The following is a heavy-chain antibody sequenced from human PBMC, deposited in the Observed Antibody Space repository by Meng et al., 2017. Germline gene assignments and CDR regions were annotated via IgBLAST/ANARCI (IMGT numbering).Heavy chain of an antibody. V-gene: IGHV1-2*06. Sequence: QVQLVPFGAEVKKPGSSVKVSCKASGGTFSSYAISWVRQAPGQGLEWMGRINPNGGGTNYAQKFQGRVTMTRDTSISTAYMELSRLRSDDTAVYYCARNHVWYFDLWGRGTLVTVSS. J-gene: IGHJ2*01. CDR3: ARNHVWYFDL. CDR2: INPNGGGT. CDR1: GGTFSSYA.